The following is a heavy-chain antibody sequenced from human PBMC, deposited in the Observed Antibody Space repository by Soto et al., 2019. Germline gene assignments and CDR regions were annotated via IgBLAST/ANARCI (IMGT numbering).Heavy chain of an antibody. CDR3: ARAGHYDILTGYYLTKYFDY. V-gene: IGHV1-69*02. D-gene: IGHD3-9*01. J-gene: IGHJ4*02. CDR1: GGTFSSYT. CDR2: LIPILGIA. Sequence: QVQLVQSGAEVKKPGSSVKVSCKASGGTFSSYTISWVRQAPGQGLEWMGRLIPILGIAHYAQKFQGRVTITADKSTSTAYMELSSLRSEDTAVYYCARAGHYDILTGYYLTKYFDYWGQGTLVTVSS.